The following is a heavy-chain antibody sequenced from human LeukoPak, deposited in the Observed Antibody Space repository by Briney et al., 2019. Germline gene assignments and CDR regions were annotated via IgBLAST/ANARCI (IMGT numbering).Heavy chain of an antibody. D-gene: IGHD3-10*01. CDR1: GGTFSSYA. CDR2: IIPILGIA. CDR3: AREGITMVRGAIDY. Sequence: SVKLSCKAAGGTFSSYAISWVRHAHGQGLEWMGRIIPILGIANYAQKFQGRVTITADKSTSTAYMELSSLRSEDTAVYYCAREGITMVRGAIDYWGQGTLVTVSS. V-gene: IGHV1-69*04. J-gene: IGHJ4*02.